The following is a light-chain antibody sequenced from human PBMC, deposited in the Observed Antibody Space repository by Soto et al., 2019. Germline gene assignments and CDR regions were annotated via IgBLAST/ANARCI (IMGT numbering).Light chain of an antibody. CDR2: GVT. V-gene: IGLV2-14*01. J-gene: IGLJ2*01. CDR1: SSDVGGYKY. Sequence: QSALTQPASVSGSPGQSITISCTGTSSDVGGYKYVSWYQQHPGKAPKLMIYGVTNRPSGVSNRFSGSKSGNTASLTISGLQAEDEADYYCSSYTSSTTLSVVFGGGTKVTVL. CDR3: SSYTSSTTLSVV.